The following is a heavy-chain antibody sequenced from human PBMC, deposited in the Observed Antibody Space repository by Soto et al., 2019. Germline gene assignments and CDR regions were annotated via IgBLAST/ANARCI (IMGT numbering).Heavy chain of an antibody. CDR3: ARDLTYGRFDY. J-gene: IGHJ4*02. CDR2: ISSSSSTI. Sequence: EVQLVESGGGLVQPGGSLRLSCAASGFTFSSYSMNWVRQAPGKGLEWVSYISSSSSTIYYADSVKGRFTISRDNAKNPPYLQMNTLRAADTAVSYCARDLTYGRFDYWGQGTLVTVSS. D-gene: IGHD4-17*01. V-gene: IGHV3-48*01. CDR1: GFTFSSYS.